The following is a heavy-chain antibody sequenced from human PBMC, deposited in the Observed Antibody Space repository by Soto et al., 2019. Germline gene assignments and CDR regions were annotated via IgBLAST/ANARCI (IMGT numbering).Heavy chain of an antibody. CDR2: IYYSGST. CDR3: ARVGRDYDFWSGYYSYYYYGMDV. Sequence: SETLSLTCTVSGGSVSSGSYYWSWIRQPPGKGLEWIGYIYYSGSTNYNPSLKSRVTISVDTSKNQFSLKLSSVTAADTAVYYCARVGRDYDFWSGYYSYYYYGMDVWGQGTTVTVSS. D-gene: IGHD3-3*01. V-gene: IGHV4-61*01. CDR1: GGSVSSGSYY. J-gene: IGHJ6*02.